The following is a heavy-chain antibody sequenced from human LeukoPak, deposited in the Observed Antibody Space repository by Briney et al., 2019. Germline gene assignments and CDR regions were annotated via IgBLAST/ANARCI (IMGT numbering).Heavy chain of an antibody. CDR1: GFTFSSYS. CDR3: AKGTLRWFGELYQDYFDY. CDR2: ISSSSSYI. V-gene: IGHV3-21*01. Sequence: GGSLRLSCAASGFTFSSYSMNWVRQAPGKGLEWVSSISSSSSYIYYADSVKGRFTISRDNSKNTLYLQMNSLRAEDTAVYYCAKGTLRWFGELYQDYFDYWGQGTLVTVSS. D-gene: IGHD3-10*01. J-gene: IGHJ4*02.